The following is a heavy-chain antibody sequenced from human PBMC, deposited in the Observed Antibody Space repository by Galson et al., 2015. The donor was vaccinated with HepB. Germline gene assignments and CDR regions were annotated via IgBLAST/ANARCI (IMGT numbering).Heavy chain of an antibody. D-gene: IGHD4-17*01. CDR2: IKQDGSEK. CDR3: ARAIYGDWGSDAFDI. Sequence: SLRLSCAASGFTFSNYWMSWVRQAPGKGLEWVAHIKQDGSEKPYVDSVKGRFTIPRDNVKHSLYLQMSTLRAEDKAVYYCARAIYGDWGSDAFDIWGQGTMVTVSS. V-gene: IGHV3-7*01. J-gene: IGHJ3*02. CDR1: GFTFSNYW.